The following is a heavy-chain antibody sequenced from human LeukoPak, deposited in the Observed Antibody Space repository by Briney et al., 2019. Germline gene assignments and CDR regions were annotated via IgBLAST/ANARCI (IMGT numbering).Heavy chain of an antibody. J-gene: IGHJ5*02. CDR2: ISDTGGRT. CDR1: GFTFSDSP. CDR3: EKGRQHFDFWRFDL. D-gene: IGHD3-3*01. Sequence: GGSLRLSCAASGFTFSDSPVSWVRHSPGEGLKWVSSISDTGGRTYYADSVKGRFTITRDNSRNTVNLQMNSLRAGDTARYYCEKGRQHFDFWRFDLWGQGILVIVSS. V-gene: IGHV3-23*01.